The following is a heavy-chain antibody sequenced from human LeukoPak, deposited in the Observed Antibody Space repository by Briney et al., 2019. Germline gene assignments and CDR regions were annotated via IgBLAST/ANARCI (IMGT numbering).Heavy chain of an antibody. CDR2: INHNSCST. V-gene: IGHV1-2*02. Sequence: ASVTVSYMASGYSFTDYYMHWVRQAPGQGREGMEWINHNSCSTNYQQNFQGRVTITRGTSINTVYMELKRLTCGDTGVFFCSRGGFHLWFEPRRRGAKV. CDR1: GYSFTDYY. CDR3: SRGGFHLWFEP. J-gene: IGHJ5*02.